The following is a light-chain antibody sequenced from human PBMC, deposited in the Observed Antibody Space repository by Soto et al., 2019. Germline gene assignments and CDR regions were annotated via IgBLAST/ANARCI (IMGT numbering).Light chain of an antibody. V-gene: IGKV1-27*01. CDR2: AAS. Sequence: DLQMTQSPSYLSASVGDRVTITCRASQGISNYLAWYQQKPGKVPKLLIYAASTLQSGVPSRFSGSGSGTDFTLTISRLQPEDVATYYCQKYNSAPRKTFGGGTKVEIK. J-gene: IGKJ4*01. CDR3: QKYNSAPRKT. CDR1: QGISNY.